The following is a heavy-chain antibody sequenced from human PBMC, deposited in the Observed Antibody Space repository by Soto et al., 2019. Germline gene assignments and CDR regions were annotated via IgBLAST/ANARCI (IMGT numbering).Heavy chain of an antibody. CDR2: ISYSGTT. CDR1: GGSVNSGNYY. V-gene: IGHV4-30-4*01. CDR3: ASFPSTPYYGLGVSYYNRIDP. J-gene: IGHJ5*02. D-gene: IGHD3-10*01. Sequence: SETLSLTCSVSGGSVNSGNYYWSWIRQPPGKGLEWIGYISYSGTTYYNPSLKSRLTISIDTSKNQFSLKLTSVTAADTAVYYSASFPSTPYYGLGVSYYNRIDPWGQGTLVTVSS.